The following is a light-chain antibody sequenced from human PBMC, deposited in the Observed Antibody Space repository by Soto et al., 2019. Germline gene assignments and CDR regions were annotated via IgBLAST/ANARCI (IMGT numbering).Light chain of an antibody. V-gene: IGKV3D-20*01. J-gene: IGKJ3*01. CDR3: QQYGTSPFT. Sequence: EIVLTQSPATLSLSPGERATLSCGASQSVRSNYVAWFQQKPGLAPRLLIYDASSRATGIPDRFRGSGSGTDFNLTISRLEPEDFAVYYCQQYGTSPFTFGPGTKVDIK. CDR1: QSVRSNY. CDR2: DAS.